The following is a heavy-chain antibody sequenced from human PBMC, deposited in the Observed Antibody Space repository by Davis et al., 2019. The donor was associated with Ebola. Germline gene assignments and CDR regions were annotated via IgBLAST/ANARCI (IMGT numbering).Heavy chain of an antibody. D-gene: IGHD1-26*01. Sequence: GESLKISCVASGFTFSSHWMSWVRQAPGKGLEWVAHIKGDGSETYYVDSVKGRFTISRDNARNSMYLQMNSLRPEETAFYSCVTWYSTTFNRWGQGTLVTVSS. CDR3: VTWYSTTFNR. CDR2: IKGDGSET. V-gene: IGHV3-7*03. CDR1: GFTFSSHW. J-gene: IGHJ4*02.